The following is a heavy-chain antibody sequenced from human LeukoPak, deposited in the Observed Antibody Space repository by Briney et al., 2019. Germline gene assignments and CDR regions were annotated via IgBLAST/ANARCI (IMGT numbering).Heavy chain of an antibody. J-gene: IGHJ4*02. Sequence: ASVKVSCKASGYTFTSYGISWVRQAPGQGLEWMGWISAYNGNTSYAQKLQGRVTMTTDTSTSTAYMELRSLRSDDTAVYYCARDISGYDEGYYFDYWSQGTLVTVSS. CDR3: ARDISGYDEGYYFDY. CDR2: ISAYNGNT. V-gene: IGHV1-18*04. D-gene: IGHD5-12*01. CDR1: GYTFTSYG.